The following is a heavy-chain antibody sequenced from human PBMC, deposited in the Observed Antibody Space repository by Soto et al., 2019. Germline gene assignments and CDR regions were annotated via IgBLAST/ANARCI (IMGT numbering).Heavy chain of an antibody. V-gene: IGHV3-23*01. Sequence: LRLSCAASGFTFSSYAMSWVRQAPGKGLEWVSVISGSGGNTYYADSVKGRFTISRDNSKNTVFLQMNSLRAEDTAVYYCAKPNLHCSSTSCYDYWGQGTRVTVSS. CDR1: GFTFSSYA. D-gene: IGHD2-2*01. J-gene: IGHJ4*02. CDR3: AKPNLHCSSTSCYDY. CDR2: ISGSGGNT.